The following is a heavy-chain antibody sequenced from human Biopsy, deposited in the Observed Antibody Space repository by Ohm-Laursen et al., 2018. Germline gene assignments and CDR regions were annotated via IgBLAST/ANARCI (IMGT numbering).Heavy chain of an antibody. CDR1: GDLVSSNDAA. V-gene: IGHV6-1*01. J-gene: IGHJ5*02. CDR3: ASGGQWPKPYLRYFDP. CDR2: TYYRTKWYN. Sequence: TQILTLTCAISGDLVSSNDAAWNWIRQSPSRGLEWLGRTYYRTKWYNDYALFVKGRITISAETSKNQVSLQLTSVTPEDTAVYYCASGGQWPKPYLRYFDPWGQGTLVTVSS. D-gene: IGHD6-19*01.